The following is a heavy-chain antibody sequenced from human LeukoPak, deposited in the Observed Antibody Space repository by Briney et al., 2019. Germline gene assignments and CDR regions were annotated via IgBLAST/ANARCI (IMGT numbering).Heavy chain of an antibody. CDR2: ISGSGGST. J-gene: IGHJ5*02. CDR1: GFTFSSYA. D-gene: IGHD4-17*01. V-gene: IGHV3-23*01. Sequence: GGSLRLSCAASGFTFSSYAMSWVRQAPGKGLEWVSAISGSGGSTYYADSVKGRFTISRDSSKNTLYLQMNSLRAEDTAVYYCAKDPDYGDYGTDNWFDPWGQGTLVTVSS. CDR3: AKDPDYGDYGTDNWFDP.